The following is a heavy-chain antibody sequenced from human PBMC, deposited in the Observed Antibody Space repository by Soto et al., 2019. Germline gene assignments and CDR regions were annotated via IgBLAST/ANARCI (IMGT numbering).Heavy chain of an antibody. D-gene: IGHD4-17*01. V-gene: IGHV3-21*01. CDR2: ISSSSSYI. J-gene: IGHJ6*03. Sequence: EVQLVESGGGLVKPGGSLRLSCAASGFTFSSASMNWVRQAPGKGLQWVSSISSSSSYIYYADSVKGRVTISRDNDKNSLYLQRNSRRAEDKAVYYCSREKTLGLPATAIDVWGKGTTVTVSS. CDR3: SREKTLGLPATAIDV. CDR1: GFTFSSAS.